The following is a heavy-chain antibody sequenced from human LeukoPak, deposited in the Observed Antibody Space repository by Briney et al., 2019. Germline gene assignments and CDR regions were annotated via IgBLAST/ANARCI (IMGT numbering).Heavy chain of an antibody. CDR3: ATDRGYSFDY. D-gene: IGHD5-18*01. CDR2: IYSDGSRT. Sequence: GGSLRLSCAASGFTFSSFWMHWVRQAPGKGQVWVSRIYSDGSRTSYADSVKGRFTIYRDNAKNTLYLQMHSLRAEDTAVYYCATDRGYSFDYWGQGTLVTVCS. CDR1: GFTFSSFW. V-gene: IGHV3-74*01. J-gene: IGHJ4*02.